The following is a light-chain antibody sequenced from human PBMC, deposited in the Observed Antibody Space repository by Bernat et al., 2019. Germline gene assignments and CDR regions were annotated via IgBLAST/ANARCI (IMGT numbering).Light chain of an antibody. J-gene: IGLJ1*01. V-gene: IGLV1-51*02. CDR3: GTWDSSLSAGGV. CDR2: EKN. CDR1: SSNIGNNY. Sequence: QSVLTQPPSVSAAPGQKGTISCPGSSSNIGNNYVSWYHQLPGTAPKLLIYEKNEPPSGIPDRFYGSKSGTSATLGMTGLQTGDEDDYYCGTWDSSLSAGGVFGTGTEVTVL.